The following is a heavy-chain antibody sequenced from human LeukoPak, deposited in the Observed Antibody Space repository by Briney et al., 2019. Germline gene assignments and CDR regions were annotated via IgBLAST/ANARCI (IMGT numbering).Heavy chain of an antibody. CDR3: ARWGEDYYGSGSYYSFDY. J-gene: IGHJ4*02. CDR1: RFTFSSYS. D-gene: IGHD3-10*01. Sequence: KPGGSLRLSCAASRFTFSSYSMNWVRQAPGKGLEWVSSIGSSSSYIYYADSVKGRFTISRDNAKNSLYLQMNSLRAEDTAVYYCARWGEDYYGSGSYYSFDYWGQGTLVTVSS. V-gene: IGHV3-21*01. CDR2: IGSSSSYI.